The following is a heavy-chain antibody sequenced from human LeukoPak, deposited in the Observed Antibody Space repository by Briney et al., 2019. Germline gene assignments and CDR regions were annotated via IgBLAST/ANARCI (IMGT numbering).Heavy chain of an antibody. J-gene: IGHJ1*01. V-gene: IGHV1-69*05. CDR2: SIPIFGTA. CDR3: ARGSIGHLWPAEYFQH. D-gene: IGHD2/OR15-2a*01. Sequence: SVKVSCKASGGTFSSYAISWVRQAPGQGLEWMGRSIPIFGTANYAQKFQGRVTITTDESTSTAYMELSSLRSEATAVYSCARGSIGHLWPAEYFQHWGPGTLVTVSS. CDR1: GGTFSSYA.